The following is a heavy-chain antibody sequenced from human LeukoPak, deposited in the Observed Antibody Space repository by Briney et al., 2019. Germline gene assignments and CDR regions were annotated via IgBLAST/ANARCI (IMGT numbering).Heavy chain of an antibody. CDR3: ARDLYGDYAFDL. CDR2: ISSSGSSI. CDR1: GFTFSTYS. Sequence: GGSLRLFCAASGFTFSTYSMNCVRQSPGKGLEWVSSISSSGSSIYYAGPVHGRFTISRDNAESSLSLHMNSLREDDTAVYFCARDLYGDYAFDLWGQGTMVTVSS. V-gene: IGHV3-21*06. J-gene: IGHJ3*01. D-gene: IGHD4-17*01.